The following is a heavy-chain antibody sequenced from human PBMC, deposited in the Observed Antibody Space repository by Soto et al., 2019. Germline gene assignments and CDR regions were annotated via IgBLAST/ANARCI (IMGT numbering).Heavy chain of an antibody. CDR1: GFTFSTYA. Sequence: EVQLLESGGGLVQPGGSLRLSCAASGFTFSTYAMSWVRQAPGKGLEWFSAISGSGGSTYYADSVKGRFTISRDKSKKTLYLQMNSLRAEDTAVYYCAKNWDTTSSSSSHWGQGTLVTVSS. J-gene: IGHJ4*02. V-gene: IGHV3-23*01. CDR2: ISGSGGST. CDR3: AKNWDTTSSSSSH. D-gene: IGHD6-6*01.